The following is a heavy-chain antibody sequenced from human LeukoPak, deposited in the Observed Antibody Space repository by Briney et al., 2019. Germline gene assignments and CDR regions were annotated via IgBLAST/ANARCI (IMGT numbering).Heavy chain of an antibody. CDR1: GGSISSDNYY. D-gene: IGHD3-3*01. J-gene: IGHJ4*02. V-gene: IGHV4-39*01. CDR2: VYYTGTT. Sequence: NPSETLSLTCTVSGGSISSDNYYWGWTRQSLGKGLEWIASVYYTGTTYYTPSLTTRATISVDTSKNQFSLKLSSVTAADTAVYYCARRSAFWKSLDFWGQGTLVTVSS. CDR3: ARRSAFWKSLDF.